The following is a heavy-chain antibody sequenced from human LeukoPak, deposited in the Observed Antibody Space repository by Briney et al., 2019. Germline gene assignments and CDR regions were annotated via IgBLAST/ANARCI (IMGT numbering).Heavy chain of an antibody. J-gene: IGHJ6*03. CDR2: IIPIFGTA. CDR3: ARRGAVGAGFYYYYYYMDV. CDR1: GGTFSSYA. D-gene: IGHD1-26*01. V-gene: IGHV1-69*01. Sequence: SVKVSCKASGGTFSSYAISWVRQVPGQGLEWMGGIIPIFGTANYAQKFQGRVTITADESTSTAYMELSSLRSEDTAVYYCARRGAVGAGFYYYYYYMDVWGKGTTVTISS.